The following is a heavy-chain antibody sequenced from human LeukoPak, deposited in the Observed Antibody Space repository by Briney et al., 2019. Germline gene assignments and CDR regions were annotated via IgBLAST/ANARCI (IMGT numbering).Heavy chain of an antibody. V-gene: IGHV1-18*01. J-gene: IGHJ4*02. D-gene: IGHD3-9*01. CDR2: ISAYNGNT. CDR3: ARNFDNREFHHYYFDY. CDR1: GYIFTAYT. Sequence: ASVKVSCKASGYIFTAYTMHWVRQAPGQRLEWMGWISAYNGNTNYAQKLQGRVTMTTDTSTSTAYMELRSLRSDDTAVYYCARNFDNREFHHYYFDYWGQGTLVTVSS.